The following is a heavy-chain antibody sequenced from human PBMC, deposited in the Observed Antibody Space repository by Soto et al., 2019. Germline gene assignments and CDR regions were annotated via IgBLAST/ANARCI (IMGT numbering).Heavy chain of an antibody. Sequence: QVQLVESGGGVVQPGASLRLSCTASGFMFSAYAMLWVRQAPGKGLEWVAAMSYDGTNTYYADSVKGRFTISRDNSKNTLFLQMSSVTADDSAVYYCARDPSPYTSGWYGIDFWGLGTLVTVSS. CDR2: MSYDGTNT. CDR3: ARDPSPYTSGWYGIDF. J-gene: IGHJ4*01. V-gene: IGHV3-30-3*01. D-gene: IGHD6-19*01. CDR1: GFMFSAYA.